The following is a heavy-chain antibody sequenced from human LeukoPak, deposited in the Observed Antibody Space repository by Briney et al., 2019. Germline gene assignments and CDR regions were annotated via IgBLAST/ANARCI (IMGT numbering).Heavy chain of an antibody. J-gene: IGHJ4*02. CDR2: IKQDGSEK. D-gene: IGHD6-19*01. V-gene: IGHV3-7*01. Sequence: GGSLRLSCAASGFTFSSYWMSWVRQAPGKGLEWVANIKQDGSEKYYVDSVKGRFTISRDNAKNSLYLQMNSLRAEDTAVYYCARERGSGWYDMTFDYWGQGTLVTVSS. CDR1: GFTFSSYW. CDR3: ARERGSGWYDMTFDY.